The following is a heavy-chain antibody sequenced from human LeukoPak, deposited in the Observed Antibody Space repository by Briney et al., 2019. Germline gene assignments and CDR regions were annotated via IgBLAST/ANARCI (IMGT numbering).Heavy chain of an antibody. Sequence: GGSLRLSCAASGFTFSSYWMHWVRQAPGKGLVWVSRINIDGSSTSYADSVKGRFPILRDNAKNTVYLQMNSLRAEDTAVYYCAGHHQAYSRTYWGQGTLVTVSS. J-gene: IGHJ4*02. CDR3: AGHHQAYSRTY. CDR2: INIDGSST. V-gene: IGHV3-74*01. CDR1: GFTFSSYW. D-gene: IGHD6-13*01.